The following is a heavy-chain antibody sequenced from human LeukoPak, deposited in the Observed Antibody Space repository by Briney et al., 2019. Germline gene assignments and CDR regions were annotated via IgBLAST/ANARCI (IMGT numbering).Heavy chain of an antibody. V-gene: IGHV1-69*04. Sequence: SVKVSCKASGGTFSSYAISWVRQAPGQGLEWMGRIIPTLGIANYAQKFQGRVTITADKSTSTAYVELSSLRSEDTAVYYCASTVRGLVIECNWFDPWGQGTLVTVSS. CDR2: IIPTLGIA. CDR1: GGTFSSYA. D-gene: IGHD3/OR15-3a*01. J-gene: IGHJ5*02. CDR3: ASTVRGLVIECNWFDP.